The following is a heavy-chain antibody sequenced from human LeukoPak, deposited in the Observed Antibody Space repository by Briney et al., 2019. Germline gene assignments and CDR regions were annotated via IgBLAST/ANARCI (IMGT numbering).Heavy chain of an antibody. CDR3: ARGGHIVVVPAAIDY. V-gene: IGHV1-2*02. J-gene: IGHJ4*02. D-gene: IGHD2-2*01. CDR2: INPNSGGT. Sequence: ASVKVSCKASGYTFTGYCMHWVRQAPGQGLEWMGWINPNSGGTNYAQKFQGRVTMTRDTSISTAYMELSRLRSDDTAVYYCARGGHIVVVPAAIDYWGQGTLVTVSS. CDR1: GYTFTGYC.